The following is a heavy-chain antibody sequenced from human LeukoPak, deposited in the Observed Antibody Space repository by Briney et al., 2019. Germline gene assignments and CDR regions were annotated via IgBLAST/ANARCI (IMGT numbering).Heavy chain of an antibody. CDR2: IRYDGSNK. Sequence: GGSLRLSCAASGFTFSGYGMHWVRQAPGKGLEWVAFIRYDGSNKYYADSVKGRFTISRDNSKNTLYLQMNSLRAEDTAVYYCAKITLELRRGAFDIWGQGTMVTVSS. V-gene: IGHV3-30*02. J-gene: IGHJ3*02. D-gene: IGHD1-7*01. CDR3: AKITLELRRGAFDI. CDR1: GFTFSGYG.